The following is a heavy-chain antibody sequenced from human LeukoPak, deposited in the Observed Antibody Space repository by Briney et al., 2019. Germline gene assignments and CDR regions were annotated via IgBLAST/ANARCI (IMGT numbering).Heavy chain of an antibody. D-gene: IGHD1-26*01. CDR1: GYTFTGYY. Sequence: ASVKVSCKASGYTFTGYYMHWVRQAPGQGLEWMGWINPNSGGTNYAQRLQGRVTMTTDTSTSTAYMELRSLRSDDTAVYYCARDSVALGGAEETFDYWGQGTLVTVSS. CDR3: ARDSVALGGAEETFDY. V-gene: IGHV1-2*02. CDR2: INPNSGGT. J-gene: IGHJ4*02.